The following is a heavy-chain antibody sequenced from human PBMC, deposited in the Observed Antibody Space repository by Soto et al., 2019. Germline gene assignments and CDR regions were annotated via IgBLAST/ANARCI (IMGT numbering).Heavy chain of an antibody. D-gene: IGHD2-15*01. CDR1: GGSISSSSYY. V-gene: IGHV4-39*01. CDR2: IYYSGST. Sequence: PSETLSLTCTASGGSISSSSYYWCWIRQPPWKGLEWIGSIYYSGSTYYNPSLKSRVTISVDTSKNQFSLKLSSVTAADTAVYYCATPSGILPQIGDYYYYGMDVWGQGXTVTVSS. CDR3: ATPSGILPQIGDYYYYGMDV. J-gene: IGHJ6*02.